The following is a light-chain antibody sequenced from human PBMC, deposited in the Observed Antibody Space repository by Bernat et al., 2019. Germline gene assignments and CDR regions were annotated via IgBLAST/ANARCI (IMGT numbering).Light chain of an antibody. J-gene: IGLJ2*01. CDR1: SSDVGSYNL. V-gene: IGLV2-23*02. Sequence: QSALTQPASVSGSPGQSITISCTGTSSDVGSYNLVSWYQQHSGKAPKLMIYEVSKRPSGVSNRFSGSKSGNTASLTISGLQAVDEADYYCCSYAGSSTLFGGGAKLAVL. CDR2: EVS. CDR3: CSYAGSSTL.